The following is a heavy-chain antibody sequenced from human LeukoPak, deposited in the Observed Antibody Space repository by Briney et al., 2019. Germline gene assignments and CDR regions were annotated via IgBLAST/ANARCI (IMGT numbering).Heavy chain of an antibody. Sequence: ASVKVSFKSSGYTFTGYYIFWMRQPPGQGLEWMGWINPKNGTTKYAQKSQDRVTLTGETSISPAYMEISRVTYDDTAVYFCARGVGSTAVLDHWGQGTLVTVSS. CDR2: INPKNGTT. D-gene: IGHD1-26*01. V-gene: IGHV1-2*02. J-gene: IGHJ4*02. CDR1: GYTFTGYY. CDR3: ARGVGSTAVLDH.